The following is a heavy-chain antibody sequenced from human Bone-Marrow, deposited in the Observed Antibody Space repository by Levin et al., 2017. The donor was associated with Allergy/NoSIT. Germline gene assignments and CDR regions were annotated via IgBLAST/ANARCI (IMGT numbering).Heavy chain of an antibody. Sequence: SGGSLRLSCAASGFTFTSYAMSWVRQAPGKGLEWVSAISGSGGSTYYADSVKGRFTISRDNSKNTLYLQMNSLRAEDTAVYYCAKEHIAAAGTGLRFDYWGQGTLVTVSS. CDR3: AKEHIAAAGTGLRFDY. CDR2: ISGSGGST. D-gene: IGHD6-13*01. V-gene: IGHV3-23*01. J-gene: IGHJ4*02. CDR1: GFTFTSYA.